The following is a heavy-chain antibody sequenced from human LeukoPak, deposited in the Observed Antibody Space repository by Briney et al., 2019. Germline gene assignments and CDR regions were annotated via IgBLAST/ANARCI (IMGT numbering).Heavy chain of an antibody. V-gene: IGHV3-23*01. J-gene: IGHJ6*03. CDR1: GFKFDNYA. D-gene: IGHD2-15*01. CDR3: AKDRVGNPYFYNMDV. CDR2: IGSSGRAT. Sequence: GGSMRLSCAASGFKFDNYAMSWVRQAPGKGLEWVSGIGSSGRATYYADSVKGRFTISRDNPKKILYLEMDGLTAEDTAVYYCAKDRVGNPYFYNMDVWGKGSMVTVSS.